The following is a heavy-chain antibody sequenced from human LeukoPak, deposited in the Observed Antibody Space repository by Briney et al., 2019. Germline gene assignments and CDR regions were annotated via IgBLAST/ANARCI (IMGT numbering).Heavy chain of an antibody. D-gene: IGHD3-22*01. Sequence: SETLSLTCTVSGGSISSYYWNWIRQPAGKGLEWIGRIHTSGSTNYNPSLKSRVTISVDTSKNQFSLKLSSVTAADTAVYYCARAQGYYDEYYFDYWGQGTLVTVSS. CDR3: ARAQGYYDEYYFDY. CDR2: IHTSGST. J-gene: IGHJ4*02. CDR1: GGSISSYY. V-gene: IGHV4-4*07.